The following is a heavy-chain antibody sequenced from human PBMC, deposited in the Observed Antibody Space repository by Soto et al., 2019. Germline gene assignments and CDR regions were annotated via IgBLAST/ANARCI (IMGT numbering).Heavy chain of an antibody. D-gene: IGHD4-17*01. V-gene: IGHV4-34*01. CDR3: ASQRPTVTTFDY. CDR1: GGSFNGYY. J-gene: IGHJ4*02. CDR2: INHSGST. Sequence: QVQLRQWGAGLVKPSETLSLTCAVYGGSFNGYYWNWIRQPPGKALEWIGEINHSGSTNYNPSLKSRVSISVDTSKNQFSLRLSSVTAADTAVYYCASQRPTVTTFDYWGQGTLVTVSS.